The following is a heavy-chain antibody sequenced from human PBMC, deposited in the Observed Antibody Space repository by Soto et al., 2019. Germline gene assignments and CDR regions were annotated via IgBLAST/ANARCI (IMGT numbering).Heavy chain of an antibody. CDR1: GYTFTSYD. J-gene: IGHJ3*02. V-gene: IGHV1-8*01. Sequence: ASLKVSCKASGYTFTSYDINWVRQATGQGLEWMGWMNPNSGNTGYAQKFQGRVTMTRNTSISTAYMELSSLRSEDTAVYYCARANSYDSSGYYYGPSWGSPRAAFDIWGQGKMVTVSS. D-gene: IGHD3-22*01. CDR3: ARANSYDSSGYYYGPSWGSPRAAFDI. CDR2: MNPNSGNT.